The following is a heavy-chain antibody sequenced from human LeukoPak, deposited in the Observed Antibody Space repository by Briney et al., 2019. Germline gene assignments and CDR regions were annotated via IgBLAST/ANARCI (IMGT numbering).Heavy chain of an antibody. CDR2: INPYSGDT. V-gene: IGHV1-2*02. D-gene: IGHD2-15*01. Sequence: GASVKVSCKASGYTFTYYYMHWVRQAPGQGLEWMGWINPYSGDTNYAQKFQGRVTMTRDTSITTAYMDLSRLKSDDTVVYYCARASVENTLRIDDYWGQGTLVTVSS. J-gene: IGHJ4*02. CDR1: GYTFTYYY. CDR3: ARASVENTLRIDDY.